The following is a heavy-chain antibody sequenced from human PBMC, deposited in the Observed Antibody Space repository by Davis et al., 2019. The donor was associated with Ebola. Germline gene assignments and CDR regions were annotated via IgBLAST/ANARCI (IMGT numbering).Heavy chain of an antibody. CDR2: IYRGGDT. CDR1: GFTFGDYA. D-gene: IGHD3-16*01. Sequence: PGGSLRLSCAASGFTFGDYAMSWVRQAPGKGLEWVSVIYRGGDTYYADSVKGRFTISRDTSKNTVYLQMKSLRVEDTAVYYCARGPGGRSIFDYWGQGTLVTFSS. J-gene: IGHJ4*02. V-gene: IGHV3-53*01. CDR3: ARGPGGRSIFDY.